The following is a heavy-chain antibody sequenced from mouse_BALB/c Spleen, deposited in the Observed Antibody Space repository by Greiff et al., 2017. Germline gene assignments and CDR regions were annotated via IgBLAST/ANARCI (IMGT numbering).Heavy chain of an antibody. V-gene: IGHV1S22*01. CDR2: IYPGSGST. J-gene: IGHJ2*01. CDR3: TRGGSVDY. CDR1: GYTFTSYW. Sequence: LQHPGSELVRPGASVKLSCKASGYTFTSYWMHWVKQRPGQGLEWIGNIYPGSGSTNYDEKFKSKATLTVDTSSSTAYMQLSSLTSEDAAVYYCTRGGSVDYWGQGTTLTVAS.